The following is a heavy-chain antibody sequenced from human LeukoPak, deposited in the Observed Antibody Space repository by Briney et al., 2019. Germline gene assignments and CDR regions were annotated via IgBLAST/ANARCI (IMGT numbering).Heavy chain of an antibody. CDR3: ARSNKEGSAQSDAFDI. Sequence: PSETLSLTCTVSGGSISSYYWNWIRQPAGKGLEWIGRIYTSGSTNYNPSLKSRVTMSVATSKNQFSLKLSSVTAADTAVYYCARSNKEGSAQSDAFDIWGQGTMVTVSS. CDR2: IYTSGST. CDR1: GGSISSYY. D-gene: IGHD3-10*01. J-gene: IGHJ3*02. V-gene: IGHV4-4*07.